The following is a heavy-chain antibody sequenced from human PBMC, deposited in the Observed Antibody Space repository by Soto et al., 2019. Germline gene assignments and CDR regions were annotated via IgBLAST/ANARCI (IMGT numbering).Heavy chain of an antibody. J-gene: IGHJ6*03. CDR1: GFTFDDYA. Sequence: VQLVESGGGLVQPGRSLRLSCAASGFTFDDYAMHWVRQAPGKGLEWVSGISWNSGTIGYADSVKGRFTISRDNAKNSLYLQMNSLRAEDTALYYCAKGEGYYFYMDVWGKGTTVTVSS. V-gene: IGHV3-9*01. CDR3: AKGEGYYFYMDV. CDR2: ISWNSGTI.